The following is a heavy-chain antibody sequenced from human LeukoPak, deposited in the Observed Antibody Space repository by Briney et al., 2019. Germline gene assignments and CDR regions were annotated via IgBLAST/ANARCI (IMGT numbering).Heavy chain of an antibody. CDR1: GFTVRSNY. CDR2: IYTDGNT. D-gene: IGHD2-15*01. Sequence: SGGSLRVSCAASGFTVRSNYMNWVRQAPGKGLEWVSVIYTDGNTYYADSVKGRFTISRDTSKNTLYLQMHSLRVEDTAVYYRARGYCSGNTCYPGGYWGQGTLVTVSS. J-gene: IGHJ4*02. CDR3: ARGYCSGNTCYPGGY. V-gene: IGHV3-66*02.